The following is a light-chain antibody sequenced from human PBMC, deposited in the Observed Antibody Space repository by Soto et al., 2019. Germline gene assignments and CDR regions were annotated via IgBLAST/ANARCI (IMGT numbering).Light chain of an antibody. CDR1: QNVSNY. CDR3: QQRRNWYT. Sequence: EMVLTQSPATLSLSPGERATLSCRASQNVSNYLGWYQQKPGQAPRLLIYDASNRATGIPARFSGSGSETDVTFTISRLEPEDFAVYYCQQRRNWYTFGQGTKLEIK. V-gene: IGKV3-11*01. CDR2: DAS. J-gene: IGKJ2*01.